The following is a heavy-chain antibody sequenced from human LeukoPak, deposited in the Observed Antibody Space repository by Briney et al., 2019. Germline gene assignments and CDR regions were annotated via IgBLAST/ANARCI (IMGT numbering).Heavy chain of an antibody. CDR1: GFTFSSYW. Sequence: GGSLRLSCAASGFTFSSYWMSWVRQAPGKGLEWVANIKQDGNGKYYVDSVKGRFTISKDNAKNSLYLQMNSLRAEDTAVYYCARDGLASSGCPDYWGKGTTVTVSS. CDR3: ARDGLASSGCPDY. V-gene: IGHV3-7*01. D-gene: IGHD6-25*01. J-gene: IGHJ6*04. CDR2: IKQDGNGK.